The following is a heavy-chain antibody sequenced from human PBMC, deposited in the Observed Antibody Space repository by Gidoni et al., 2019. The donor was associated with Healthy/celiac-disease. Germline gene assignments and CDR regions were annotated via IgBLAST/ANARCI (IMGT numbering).Heavy chain of an antibody. J-gene: IGHJ4*02. V-gene: IGHV3-15*01. CDR1: GFPFNNAW. CDR2: IKSKTDGGTT. Sequence: EVQVVESGGGLVKPGGSLRLPCAASGFPFNNAWMSWVRQAPGKGLEWVGRIKSKTDGGTTDYAAHVKGRFTISRDDTKNMLYLQMNSLKTEDTAVYYCTTAPALAVADNPFDYWGQGTLVTVSS. CDR3: TTAPALAVADNPFDY. D-gene: IGHD6-19*01.